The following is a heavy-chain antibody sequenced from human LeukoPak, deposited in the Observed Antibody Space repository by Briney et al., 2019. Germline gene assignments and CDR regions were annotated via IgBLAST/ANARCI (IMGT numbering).Heavy chain of an antibody. CDR3: TTAVGTDFYDYGLDA. CDR2: IRSKANTYAT. J-gene: IGHJ6*02. CDR1: GFTFSGSA. V-gene: IGHV3-73*01. D-gene: IGHD6-13*01. Sequence: GGSLKHSCAASGFTFSGSAMHWVRQASGKGLEWVGRIRSKANTYATAYAASVKGRFTISRDDSKNTAYLQLNSLKTEDTAVYYCTTAVGTDFYDYGLDAWGQGTTVTVSS.